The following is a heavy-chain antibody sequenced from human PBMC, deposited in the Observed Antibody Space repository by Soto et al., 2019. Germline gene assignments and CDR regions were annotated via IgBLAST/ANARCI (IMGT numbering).Heavy chain of an antibody. J-gene: IGHJ6*03. D-gene: IGHD2-2*01. CDR1: GGSISSYY. CDR2: IYYSGST. V-gene: IGHV4-59*12. CDR3: ARSDIVVVPAARFYYCYMDV. Sequence: SETLSLTCTVSGGSISSYYWSWIRQPPGKGLEWIGYIYYSGSTNYNPSLKSRVTISVDTSKNQFSLKLSSVTAADTAVYYCARSDIVVVPAARFYYCYMDVWGKGTSVTVSS.